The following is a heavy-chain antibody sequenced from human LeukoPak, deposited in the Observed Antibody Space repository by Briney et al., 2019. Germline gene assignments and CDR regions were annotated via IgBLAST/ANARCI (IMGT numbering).Heavy chain of an antibody. CDR1: GGSISSYY. CDR3: ARHGRDGFGYVLDYFDY. CDR2: IYYSGST. V-gene: IGHV4-59*08. D-gene: IGHD5-12*01. Sequence: SETLSLTCTVSGGSISSYYWSWIRQPPGKGLEWMGYIYYSGSTNYNPSLKSRVTISVDTSKNQFSLKLSSVTAADTAVYYCARHGRDGFGYVLDYFDYWGQGTLVTVSS. J-gene: IGHJ4*02.